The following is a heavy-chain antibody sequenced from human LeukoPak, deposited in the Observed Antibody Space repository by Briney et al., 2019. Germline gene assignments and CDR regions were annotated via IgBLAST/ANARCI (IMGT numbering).Heavy chain of an antibody. CDR2: ISRSGSTK. CDR3: ARVLRYCSGGNCYSGGLGYMDV. Sequence: GGSLRLSCAASGFTFSSYGMHWVRQAPGKGLEWVSSISRSGSTKYYADSVKGRFTISRDDAKNSLFLQMNSLRAEDTAVYYCARVLRYCSGGNCYSGGLGYMDVWGKGTTVTISS. J-gene: IGHJ6*03. V-gene: IGHV3-48*04. D-gene: IGHD2-15*01. CDR1: GFTFSSYG.